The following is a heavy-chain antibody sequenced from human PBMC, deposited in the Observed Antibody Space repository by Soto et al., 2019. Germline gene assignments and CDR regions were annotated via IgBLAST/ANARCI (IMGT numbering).Heavy chain of an antibody. D-gene: IGHD4-17*01. CDR1: GFTFSNYD. CDR2: ISYDGTNK. J-gene: IGHJ6*02. V-gene: IGHV3-30*18. Sequence: HVQLVESGGGEVQPGRSLTISCAASGFTFSNYDMHWVRQTAGKGLEWVAVISYDGTNKFYSDSVKGRFTISRDNFKNTLTLQMNSLRADDTAVYSCAKDLQSYGDYDYYCYGMDVWGLGTRVTVSS. CDR3: AKDLQSYGDYDYYCYGMDV.